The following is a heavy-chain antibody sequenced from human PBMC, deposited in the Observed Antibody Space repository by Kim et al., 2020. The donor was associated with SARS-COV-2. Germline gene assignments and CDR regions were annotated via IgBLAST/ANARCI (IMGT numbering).Heavy chain of an antibody. V-gene: IGHV3-72*01. CDR2: TRNKANSYTT. D-gene: IGHD1-26*01. CDR3: AREVSGSYYVVFDY. CDR1: GFTFSDHY. J-gene: IGHJ4*02. Sequence: GGSLRLSCAASGFTFSDHYMDWVRQAPGKGLEWVGRTRNKANSYTTEYAASVKGRFTISRDDSKNSLYLQMNSLKTEDTAVYYCAREVSGSYYVVFDYWGQGPLVTVSS.